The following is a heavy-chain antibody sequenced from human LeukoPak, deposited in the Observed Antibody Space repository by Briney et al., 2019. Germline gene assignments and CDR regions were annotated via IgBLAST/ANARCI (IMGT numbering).Heavy chain of an antibody. CDR2: ISSSSSTM. J-gene: IGHJ4*02. CDR3: ARGGPPYDFWSGPRFDY. CDR1: GFTFSSYS. Sequence: GGSLRLSCGASGFTFSSYSMNWVRQAPGKGLEWVSYISSSSSTMYYADSVKGRFTISRDNAKNSLYLQMNSLRAEDTAVYYCARGGPPYDFWSGPRFDYWGQGTLVTVSS. D-gene: IGHD3-3*01. V-gene: IGHV3-48*01.